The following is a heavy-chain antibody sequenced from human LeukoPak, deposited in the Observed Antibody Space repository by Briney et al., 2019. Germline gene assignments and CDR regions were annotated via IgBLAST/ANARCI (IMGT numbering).Heavy chain of an antibody. CDR2: ISSSGNT. V-gene: IGHV4-31*03. CDR3: ASATPYYDILTGYGDYYYGMDV. CDR1: GGSINSGGYY. J-gene: IGHJ6*02. D-gene: IGHD3-9*01. Sequence: SETLSLTCTVSGGSINSGGYYWSWIRQHPGKGLEWIGYISSSGNTYYHPSLRSRLSISVDTSKNQFSLKLSSVTAADTAVYYCASATPYYDILTGYGDYYYGMDVWGQGTTVTVSS.